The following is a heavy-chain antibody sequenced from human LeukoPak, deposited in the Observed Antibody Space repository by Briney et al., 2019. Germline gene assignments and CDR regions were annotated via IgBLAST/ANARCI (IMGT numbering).Heavy chain of an antibody. CDR2: IYHSGTT. V-gene: IGHV4-28*01. Sequence: SETLSLTCAVSDYSITSSSWWGWIRQPPGKGLEWIGYIYHSGTTYYNPSLQSRVTMSVDTSKNQFSLKLSSVTAVDTAVYYCARKENVYYYFDYWGQGTLVTVS. CDR1: DYSITSSSW. CDR3: ARKENVYYYFDY. D-gene: IGHD2/OR15-2a*01. J-gene: IGHJ4*02.